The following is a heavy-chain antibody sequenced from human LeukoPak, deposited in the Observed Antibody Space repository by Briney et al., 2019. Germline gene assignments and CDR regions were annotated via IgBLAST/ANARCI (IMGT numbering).Heavy chain of an antibody. V-gene: IGHV1-2*06. CDR1: GYTFTGYY. J-gene: IGHJ5*02. CDR3: ARGGVVGATDWFDP. CDR2: INPDSGGT. D-gene: IGHD1-26*01. Sequence: ASVKVSCKASGYTFTGYYMHWVRQAPGQGLEWMGRINPDSGGTNYAQKFQGRVTMTRDTSISTAYMELSRLRSDDTAVYYCARGGVVGATDWFDPWGQGTLVTVSS.